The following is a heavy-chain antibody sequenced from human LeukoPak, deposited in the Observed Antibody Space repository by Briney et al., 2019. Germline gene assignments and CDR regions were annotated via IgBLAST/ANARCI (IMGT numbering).Heavy chain of an antibody. CDR1: GGSISSSSYY. Sequence: SETLSLTCTVSGGSISSSSYYWGWIRQPPGKGLESIVSIYYSGSTYYNPSLKSRVTISVDTSKNQFSLKLSSVTAADTAVYYCARTQDIVLMVYAIPRENAFDIWGQGTMVTVSS. CDR3: ARTQDIVLMVYAIPRENAFDI. J-gene: IGHJ3*02. V-gene: IGHV4-39*01. CDR2: IYYSGST. D-gene: IGHD2-8*01.